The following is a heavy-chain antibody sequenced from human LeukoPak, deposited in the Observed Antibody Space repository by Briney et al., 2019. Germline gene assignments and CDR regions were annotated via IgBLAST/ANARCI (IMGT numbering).Heavy chain of an antibody. CDR1: GFPFSSYA. V-gene: IGHV3-23*01. Sequence: GGSLTLSCAASGFPFSSYAMSWVRQAPGEGLEWASSISGSGGSTYYADSVKGRFTISRDNSKNTLYLQMNTRRAEDTAVYSCAKGGSSWYSYWGQGTLVTVSS. D-gene: IGHD6-13*01. CDR2: ISGSGGST. CDR3: AKGGSSWYSY. J-gene: IGHJ4*02.